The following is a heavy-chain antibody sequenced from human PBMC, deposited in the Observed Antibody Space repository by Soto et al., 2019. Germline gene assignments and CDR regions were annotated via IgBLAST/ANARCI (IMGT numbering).Heavy chain of an antibody. D-gene: IGHD4-17*01. Sequence: LRLSCAASEFTFSDYAMSWVRQTPGKGLEWVSGISASGDNTYSADSVKGRFTISRDNSKNTLYLQMNSLRAEDTAVYYCAKGTFYGNHLFDFWGQGTLVTVSS. J-gene: IGHJ4*02. CDR2: ISASGDNT. CDR3: AKGTFYGNHLFDF. CDR1: EFTFSDYA. V-gene: IGHV3-23*01.